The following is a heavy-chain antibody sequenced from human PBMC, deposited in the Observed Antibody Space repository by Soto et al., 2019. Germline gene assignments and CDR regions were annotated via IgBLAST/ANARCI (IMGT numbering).Heavy chain of an antibody. D-gene: IGHD3-10*01. Sequence: GGSLRLSCTASGFTFGDYAMSWFRQAPGKGLEWVGFIRSKAYGGTTEYAASVKGRFTITRDDSKSIAYLQMNSLKTEDTAVYYCARGPPLRGSGSYPDYWGQGTLVTVSS. J-gene: IGHJ4*02. V-gene: IGHV3-49*03. CDR2: IRSKAYGGTT. CDR3: ARGPPLRGSGSYPDY. CDR1: GFTFGDYA.